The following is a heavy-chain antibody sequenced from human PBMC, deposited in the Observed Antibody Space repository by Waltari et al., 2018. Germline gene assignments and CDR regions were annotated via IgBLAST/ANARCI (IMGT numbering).Heavy chain of an antibody. D-gene: IGHD6-19*01. CDR3: AKDPAGTYYFEY. Sequence: EVQLLESGGGLVQPGGSLRLSCAASEFPFNSYAMNWVRQAPGKGLEWVSTISGSGGNTYYADSVKGRFTISRDNSKNTLYLQMNSLRAEDTAVYYCAKDPAGTYYFEYWGQGTLVTVSS. J-gene: IGHJ4*02. CDR2: ISGSGGNT. CDR1: EFPFNSYA. V-gene: IGHV3-23*01.